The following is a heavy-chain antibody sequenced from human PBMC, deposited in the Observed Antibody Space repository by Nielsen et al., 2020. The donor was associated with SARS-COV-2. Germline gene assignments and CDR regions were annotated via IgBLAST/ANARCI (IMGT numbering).Heavy chain of an antibody. CDR2: ISSSGSTI. Sequence: RQAPGKGLEWVSYISSSGSTIYYADSVKGRFTISRDNAKNSLYLQMNSLGAEDTAVYYCARDSGFGELLAYYYYYGMDVWGQGTTVTVSS. D-gene: IGHD3-10*01. J-gene: IGHJ6*02. CDR3: ARDSGFGELLAYYYYYGMDV. V-gene: IGHV3-11*01.